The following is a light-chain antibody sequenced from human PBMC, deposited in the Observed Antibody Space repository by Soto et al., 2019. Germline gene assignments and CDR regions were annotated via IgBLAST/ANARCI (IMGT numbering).Light chain of an antibody. CDR1: HNINTN. J-gene: IGKJ5*01. V-gene: IGKV1-39*01. Sequence: DIQMPQSPSSLSASVGDRVSITCRAGHNINTNLNWYQQKPGQAPKVLIYVASILESGVPSRFSGSGSGTDFTLTIDSLPPDDSAIYYCPQSYNGISSGQGTRLYIK. CDR2: VAS. CDR3: PQSYNGIS.